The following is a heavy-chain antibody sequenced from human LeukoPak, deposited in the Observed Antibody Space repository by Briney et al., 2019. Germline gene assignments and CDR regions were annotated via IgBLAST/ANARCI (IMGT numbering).Heavy chain of an antibody. CDR1: GGSIGGSNYY. Sequence: PSETLSLTCTVSGGSIGGSNYYWGWVRQPPGKGLEWIGFLHSSGNTYYRPSLNSRVTMSVDMSMNQFSLKLTSVTVADTAVYYCASKRFSSGWAYYFDYWGQGTLVTVSS. V-gene: IGHV4-39*01. CDR2: LHSSGNT. D-gene: IGHD6-19*01. CDR3: ASKRFSSGWAYYFDY. J-gene: IGHJ4*02.